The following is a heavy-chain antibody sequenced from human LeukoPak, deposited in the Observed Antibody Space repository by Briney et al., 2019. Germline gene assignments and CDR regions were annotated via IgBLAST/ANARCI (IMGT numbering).Heavy chain of an antibody. CDR1: GFTFSSYA. CDR2: IGSDNKP. J-gene: IGHJ6*02. CDR3: ASDLHYYVAMDV. V-gene: IGHV3-23*05. Sequence: PGGSLRLSCEASGFTFSSYAMTWVRQAPGKGLEWVSSIGSDNKPHYSESVKGRFAISRDNSKNTLFLQLHNLRVEDTALYDCASDLHYYVAMDVWGQGTTVTVSS. D-gene: IGHD3-10*02.